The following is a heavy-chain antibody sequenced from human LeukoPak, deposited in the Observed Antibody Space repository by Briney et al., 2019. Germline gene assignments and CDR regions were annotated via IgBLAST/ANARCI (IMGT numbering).Heavy chain of an antibody. CDR3: ARAGTQYYYKSDWFDP. Sequence: PSQTLSLTCTVFGGSISSGDYSWSWIRQPPGKGLEWIGYIYHSGSTYYNPSLKSRVTISVDRSKNQFSLKLSSVTAADTAVYYCARAGTQYYYKSDWFDPWGQGTLVTVSS. CDR1: GGSISSGDYS. V-gene: IGHV4-30-2*01. J-gene: IGHJ5*02. CDR2: IYHSGST. D-gene: IGHD3-10*01.